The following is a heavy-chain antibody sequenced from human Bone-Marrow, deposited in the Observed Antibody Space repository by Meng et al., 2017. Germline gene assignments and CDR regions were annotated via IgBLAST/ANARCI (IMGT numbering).Heavy chain of an antibody. V-gene: IGHV4-34*01. Sequence: VQLTQGGAGLFKPSETLSLTCACYGWYFSGYYWSWIRQPPGKGLEWIGEINHSGSTNYNPSLKSRVTISVDTSKNQFSLKLSSVTAADTAVYYCARGLRAARPLLFGYWGQGTLVTVSS. CDR1: GWYFSGYY. CDR3: ARGLRAARPLLFGY. D-gene: IGHD6-6*01. CDR2: INHSGST. J-gene: IGHJ4*02.